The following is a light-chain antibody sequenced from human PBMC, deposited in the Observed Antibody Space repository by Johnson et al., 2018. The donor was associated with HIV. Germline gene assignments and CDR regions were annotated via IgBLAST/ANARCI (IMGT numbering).Light chain of an antibody. V-gene: IGLV1-51*01. CDR1: SSNIGNNY. Sequence: QYVMTQPPSVSAAPGQKVTISCSGSSSNIGNNYVSWYQQLPGTAPKLLIYENNKRPSGIPDRFSASMSGTSATLDITGLQTGDEGDYYCGTWDSSLSAGGNVFGTGTKVTVL. CDR3: GTWDSSLSAGGNV. J-gene: IGLJ1*01. CDR2: ENN.